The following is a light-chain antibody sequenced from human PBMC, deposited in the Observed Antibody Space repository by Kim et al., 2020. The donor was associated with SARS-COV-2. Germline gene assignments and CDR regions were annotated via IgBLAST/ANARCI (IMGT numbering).Light chain of an antibody. Sequence: GQSITTSCTGTSSNIGGYRYVSWYQHHPGIAPKLMLYDVTKRPSGVSDRFSGSKSGNTASLTISGLQAEDVADYYCSSYTTSSTVVFGGGTKVTVL. J-gene: IGLJ2*01. CDR3: SSYTTSSTVV. V-gene: IGLV2-14*03. CDR1: SSNIGGYRY. CDR2: DVT.